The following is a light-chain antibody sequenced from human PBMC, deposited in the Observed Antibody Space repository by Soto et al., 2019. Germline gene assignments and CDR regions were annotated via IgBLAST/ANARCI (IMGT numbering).Light chain of an antibody. V-gene: IGKV3-11*01. CDR2: DAS. Sequence: ETVLTQSPATLSLSPGQRATLSCRASQSVGTSLAWYQQKPGQPPRLLIYDASTRSSDIPARFSGSGSGTDFTLTISSLEPEDFAVSYCQQCVAWPLLTIGGGTKVEL. J-gene: IGKJ4*01. CDR1: QSVGTS. CDR3: QQCVAWPLLT.